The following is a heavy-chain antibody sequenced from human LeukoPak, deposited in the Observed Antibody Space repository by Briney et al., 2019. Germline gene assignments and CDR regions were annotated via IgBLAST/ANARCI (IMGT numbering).Heavy chain of an antibody. Sequence: ASVKVSCKVSGYSLIDLSMYWVRQAPGKGLEWMGGFDPEDGETIYAQKFQGRVTMTEDTSTDTAYMELSSLRSEDTAVYYCATDPYYGSGSYYFDYWGQGTLVTVSS. V-gene: IGHV1-24*01. CDR3: ATDPYYGSGSYYFDY. CDR2: FDPEDGET. D-gene: IGHD3-10*01. CDR1: GYSLIDLS. J-gene: IGHJ4*02.